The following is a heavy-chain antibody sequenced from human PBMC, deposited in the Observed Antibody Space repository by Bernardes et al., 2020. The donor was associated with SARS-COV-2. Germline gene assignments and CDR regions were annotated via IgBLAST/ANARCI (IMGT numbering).Heavy chain of an antibody. V-gene: IGHV3-23*01. CDR1: GFTFSSYA. D-gene: IGHD3-10*01. CDR2: ISGSGGST. J-gene: IGHJ4*02. CDR3: AKANEPILLWFGELSTDYFDY. Sequence: GGSLRLSRAASGFTFSSYAMSWVRQAPGKGLEWVSAISGSGGSTYYADSVKGRFTISRDNSKNTLYLQMNSLRAEDTAVYYCAKANEPILLWFGELSTDYFDYWGQGTLVTVSS.